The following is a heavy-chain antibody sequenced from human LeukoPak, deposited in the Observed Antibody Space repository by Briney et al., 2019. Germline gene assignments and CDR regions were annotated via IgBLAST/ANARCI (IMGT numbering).Heavy chain of an antibody. D-gene: IGHD4-17*01. V-gene: IGHV1-46*01. CDR2: INPSGGST. Sequence: ASVKVSCKASGYTFTNCYMHCVRQAPGQGLEWMGIINPSGGSTSYAQKFQGRVTMTRDTSTSTVYMELSSLRSEDTAVYYCARGNPTNYGAYLYYFDLWGQGTLLTVSS. J-gene: IGHJ4*02. CDR1: GYTFTNCY. CDR3: ARGNPTNYGAYLYYFDL.